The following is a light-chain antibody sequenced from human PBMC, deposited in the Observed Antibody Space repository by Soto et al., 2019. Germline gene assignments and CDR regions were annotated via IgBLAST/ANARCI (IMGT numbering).Light chain of an antibody. V-gene: IGLV2-14*01. Sequence: QSALTQPASVSGSPGQSITISCTGNSSDIGNYNYVSWYQQHPGRAPKLMISEVTNRPSGVSNRFSGSKSGNTASLTISGLQAEDEGDYYCSSYASISTLVVFGGGTQLTVL. CDR1: SSDIGNYNY. CDR3: SSYASISTLVV. J-gene: IGLJ2*01. CDR2: EVT.